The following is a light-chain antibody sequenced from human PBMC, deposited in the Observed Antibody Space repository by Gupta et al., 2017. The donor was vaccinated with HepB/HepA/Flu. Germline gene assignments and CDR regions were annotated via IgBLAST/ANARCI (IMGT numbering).Light chain of an antibody. CDR2: DAS. CDR1: QSVSSY. J-gene: IGKJ5*01. V-gene: IGKV3-11*01. Sequence: EIVLTQSPATLSLSPGEGATLSCRASQSVSSYFAWYQQKPGQAPRLLIYDASNRATGIPARFSGSGSGTDFTLTISSLEPEDFAVYYCQQRSNWPRTFGQGTRLEI. CDR3: QQRSNWPRT.